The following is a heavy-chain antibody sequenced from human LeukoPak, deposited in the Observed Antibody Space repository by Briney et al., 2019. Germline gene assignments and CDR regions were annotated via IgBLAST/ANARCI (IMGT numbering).Heavy chain of an antibody. J-gene: IGHJ4*02. Sequence: TGGSLRLSCAASGFTFSSYGMPWVRQAPGKGLEWVAVISYDGSNKYYADSVKGRFTISRDNSKNTLYLQMNSLRAEDTAVYYCAKGSPAAGFDYWGQGTLVTVSS. CDR1: GFTFSSYG. CDR3: AKGSPAAGFDY. CDR2: ISYDGSNK. V-gene: IGHV3-30*18. D-gene: IGHD6-13*01.